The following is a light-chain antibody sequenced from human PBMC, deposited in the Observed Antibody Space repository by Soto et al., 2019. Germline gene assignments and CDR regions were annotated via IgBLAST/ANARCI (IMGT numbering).Light chain of an antibody. V-gene: IGKV2-28*01. CDR2: LGS. Sequence: DIVMTQSPLSLPVTPGESASISCRSSQSLLHSNGYKYLDWYLQKPGQSPQLLIYLGSNRASGVPDRFSGSGSGTDFTLKISRVEAEDVGVYYCMQALQSPITFGPGTKVDIK. J-gene: IGKJ3*01. CDR3: MQALQSPIT. CDR1: QSLLHSNGYKY.